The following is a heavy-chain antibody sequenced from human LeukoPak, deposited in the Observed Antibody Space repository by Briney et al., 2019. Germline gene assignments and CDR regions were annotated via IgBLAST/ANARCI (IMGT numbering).Heavy chain of an antibody. D-gene: IGHD2/OR15-2a*01. CDR2: MYHSGST. V-gene: IGHV4-4*02. Sequence: SGTLSLSCAVSGGSISSNNWWSWVRQPPGKGLEWIGEMYHSGSTIYNPSLMSRVTISVDKSKNHFSLKLNSVTAADTAVYYCARVSFRREAYRWFDPWGQGTLVTVSS. J-gene: IGHJ5*02. CDR3: ARVSFRREAYRWFDP. CDR1: GGSISSNNW.